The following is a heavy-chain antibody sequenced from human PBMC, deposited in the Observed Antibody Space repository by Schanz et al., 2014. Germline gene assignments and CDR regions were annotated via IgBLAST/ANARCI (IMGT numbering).Heavy chain of an antibody. CDR2: IVPIAGIT. J-gene: IGHJ3*02. CDR1: GGTFSSDT. Sequence: QVHLVQSGAEVKKPGSSVKVSCKASGGTFSSDTFSWVRQAPGQGLEWMGRIVPIAGITNYAQRFQGRVTITADKSSDTAYMDLSSLRPEDTAVYYCARDIQYHYDTSGPVGAFDIWGQGTVVTVSS. D-gene: IGHD3-22*01. CDR3: ARDIQYHYDTSGPVGAFDI. V-gene: IGHV1-69*08.